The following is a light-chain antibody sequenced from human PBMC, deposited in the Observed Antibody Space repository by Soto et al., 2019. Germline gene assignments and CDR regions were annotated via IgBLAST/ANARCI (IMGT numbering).Light chain of an antibody. CDR1: QSVSSSY. Sequence: ESVLTQSPGTLSLSPGERATLSCRASQSVSSSYLAWYQQKPGQAPRLLIHGATSRATGIPDRFSGSGSGRDFTLTISRLEPEDFVVYYCQQYGSSITFGQGTRLEIK. CDR2: GAT. V-gene: IGKV3-20*01. J-gene: IGKJ5*01. CDR3: QQYGSSIT.